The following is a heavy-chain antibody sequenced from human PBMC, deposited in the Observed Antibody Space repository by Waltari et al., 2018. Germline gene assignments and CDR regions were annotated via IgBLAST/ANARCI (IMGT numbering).Heavy chain of an antibody. Sequence: QVQLQESGPGLVKPSETLSLTCAVSGYSISSGYYWGWIRQPPGKGLEWIGSIYHSGSTYYNPSLKSRVTISVDTSKNQFSLKLSSVTAADTAVYYCASTGYSYGYAFDYWGQGTLVTVSS. CDR2: IYHSGST. V-gene: IGHV4-38-2*01. CDR1: GYSISSGYY. D-gene: IGHD5-18*01. J-gene: IGHJ4*02. CDR3: ASTGYSYGYAFDY.